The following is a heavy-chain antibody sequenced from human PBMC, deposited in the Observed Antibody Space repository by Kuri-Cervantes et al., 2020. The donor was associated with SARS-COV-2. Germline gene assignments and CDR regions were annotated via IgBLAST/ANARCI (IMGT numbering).Heavy chain of an antibody. V-gene: IGHV4-61*09. D-gene: IGHD3-9*01. CDR2: IYTSGGT. J-gene: IGHJ6*02. CDR1: GGSISSGSYY. Sequence: LRLSCSVSGGSISSGSYYCTWIRQPAGKGLEWIGHIYTSGGTNYNPSLKSRVTISVDTSKNQFSLKLSSVTAADTAVYYCARGLGIQGYYYGMDVWGQEPTVTVSS. CDR3: ARGLGIQGYYYGMDV.